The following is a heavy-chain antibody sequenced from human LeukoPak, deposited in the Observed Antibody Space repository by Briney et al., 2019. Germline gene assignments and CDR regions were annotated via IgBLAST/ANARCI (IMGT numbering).Heavy chain of an antibody. Sequence: GGSLRLSCAASGFTSKSYWLNWVRQAPGKGLEWVANIKQDGSEKYYVDSVKGRFTISTDIAKSSLYLQMNSLRAEDTAVYYCARLHGGDWYSDYWGQGTLVTVSS. J-gene: IGHJ4*02. CDR2: IKQDGSEK. CDR1: GFTSKSYW. D-gene: IGHD6-19*01. CDR3: ARLHGGDWYSDY. V-gene: IGHV3-7*02.